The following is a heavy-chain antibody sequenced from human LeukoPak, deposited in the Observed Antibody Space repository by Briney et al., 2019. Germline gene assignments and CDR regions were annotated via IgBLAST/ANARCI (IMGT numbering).Heavy chain of an antibody. J-gene: IGHJ4*02. CDR1: GFTFSSYG. V-gene: IGHV3-30*18. Sequence: PGRSLRLSCAASGFTFSSYGMHWVRQAPGKGLEWVAVISYDGSNKYYADSVKGRFTISRDNSKNTLYLQMNSLRAEDTAVYYCAKDQWVVVRGVFSPFDYWGQGTLVTVSS. CDR2: ISYDGSNK. CDR3: AKDQWVVVRGVFSPFDY. D-gene: IGHD3-10*01.